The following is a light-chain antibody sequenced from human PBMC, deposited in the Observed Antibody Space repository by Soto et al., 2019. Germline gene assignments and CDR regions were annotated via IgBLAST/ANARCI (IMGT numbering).Light chain of an antibody. CDR1: QSVSSSY. CDR3: QPYGSSPWT. J-gene: IGKJ1*01. V-gene: IGKV3-20*01. Sequence: EIVLTQSPGTLSLSPGERATLSCRASQSVSSSYLAWYQQKPGQAPRLLIYGASSRATGIPDRFSGSGSGTDFTLTSSRLEPEDIAVYYCQPYGSSPWTFGQGTKVEIK. CDR2: GAS.